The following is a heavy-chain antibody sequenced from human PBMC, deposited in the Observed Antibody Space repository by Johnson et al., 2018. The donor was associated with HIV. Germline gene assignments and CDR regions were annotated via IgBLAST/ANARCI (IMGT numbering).Heavy chain of an antibody. Sequence: VHLVESGGGLVQPGGSLRLSCAVSGFTFNSYAMSWVRQAPGKGLEWVSAISGSGANTYYADSVKGRFTISRDNSKNTLYLQMHSLRAEDTAIYYCAKDPLVVPAATLDAFDIWGQGTIVTVSS. D-gene: IGHD2-2*01. CDR1: GFTFNSYA. CDR3: AKDPLVVPAATLDAFDI. CDR2: ISGSGANT. J-gene: IGHJ3*02. V-gene: IGHV3-23*04.